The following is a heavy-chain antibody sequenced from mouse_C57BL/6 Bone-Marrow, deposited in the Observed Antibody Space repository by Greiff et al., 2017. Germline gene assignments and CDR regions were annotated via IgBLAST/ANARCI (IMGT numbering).Heavy chain of an antibody. V-gene: IGHV1-81*01. CDR1: GYTFTSYG. Sequence: SGAELARPGASVKLSCKASGYTFTSYGISWVKQRTGQGLEWIGEIYPRSGNTYYNEKFKGKATLTADKSSSTAYMELRSLTSEDSAVYFCARSRRDYYGSSYYFDYWGQGTTLTVSS. CDR3: ARSRRDYYGSSYYFDY. D-gene: IGHD1-1*01. CDR2: IYPRSGNT. J-gene: IGHJ2*01.